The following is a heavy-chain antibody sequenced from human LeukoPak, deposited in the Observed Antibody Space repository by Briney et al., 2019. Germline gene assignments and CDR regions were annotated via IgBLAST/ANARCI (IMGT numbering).Heavy chain of an antibody. J-gene: IGHJ4*02. CDR2: ISSSSSYI. D-gene: IGHD3-22*01. V-gene: IGHV3-21*01. CDR1: GFTFSSYS. Sequence: PGGSLRLSCAASGFTFSSYSMNWVRQAPGKGLEWASSISSSSSYIYYADSVKGRFTISRDNAKNSLYLQMNSLRAEDTAVYYCARMLYYYDSSGYYYLDYWGQGTLVTVSS. CDR3: ARMLYYYDSSGYYYLDY.